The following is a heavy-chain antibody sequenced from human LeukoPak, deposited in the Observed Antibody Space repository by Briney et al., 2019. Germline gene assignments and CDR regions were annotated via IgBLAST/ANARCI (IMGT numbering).Heavy chain of an antibody. D-gene: IGHD6-19*01. V-gene: IGHV1-18*01. CDR3: ARDGGQQWLTNYYSYGMDV. CDR2: IKTYNGDT. J-gene: IGHJ6*02. Sequence: ASVKVSCRTSGYTFTTYGINWVRQAPGQGLEWMGWIKTYNGDTNSAQNLQDRVTMTTDTSTGTAYMELRSLRSDDTAVYYCARDGGQQWLTNYYSYGMDVRGQGTTVTVSS. CDR1: GYTFTTYG.